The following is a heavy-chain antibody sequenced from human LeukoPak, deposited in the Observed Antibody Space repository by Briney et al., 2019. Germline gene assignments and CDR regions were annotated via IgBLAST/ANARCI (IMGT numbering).Heavy chain of an antibody. D-gene: IGHD3-3*01. Sequence: KCGESLKISCKGSGYSFTSYWFGWVRQMPGKGLEWMGIIYPGDSDTRYSPSFQGQVTISADKSISTAYLQWSSLKASDTAMYYCARRQRGTIFGVVADSDAFDIWGQGTMVTVSS. CDR3: ARRQRGTIFGVVADSDAFDI. CDR1: GYSFTSYW. CDR2: IYPGDSDT. V-gene: IGHV5-51*01. J-gene: IGHJ3*02.